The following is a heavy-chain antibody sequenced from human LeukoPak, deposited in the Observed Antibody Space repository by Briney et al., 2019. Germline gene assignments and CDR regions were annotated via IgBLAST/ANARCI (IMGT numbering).Heavy chain of an antibody. Sequence: ASVKVSCKASGGPFSSYAISWVRQAPGQGLEWVGGIIPIFGTANYAQKFQGRVTITTDESTSTAYMELSSLRSEDTAVYYCASKSIVGATEPFDYWGQGTLVTVSS. V-gene: IGHV1-69*05. J-gene: IGHJ4*02. CDR3: ASKSIVGATEPFDY. CDR1: GGPFSSYA. D-gene: IGHD1-26*01. CDR2: IIPIFGTA.